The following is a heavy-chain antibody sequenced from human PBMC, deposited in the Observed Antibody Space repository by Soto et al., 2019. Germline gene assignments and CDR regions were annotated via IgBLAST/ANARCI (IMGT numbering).Heavy chain of an antibody. CDR1: GGSISSYY. J-gene: IGHJ3*02. Sequence: QVQLQESGPGLVKPSETLSLTCTVSGGSISSYYWSWIRQPPGKRLGWIGYIYYSGSTNYNPSLKSRVSISEDTSKHQFSLKLSSVDAADTAVYYCARVCPYCSGGSCYGVALDIWGQGTLVSVSS. D-gene: IGHD2-15*01. CDR2: IYYSGST. V-gene: IGHV4-59*01. CDR3: ARVCPYCSGGSCYGVALDI.